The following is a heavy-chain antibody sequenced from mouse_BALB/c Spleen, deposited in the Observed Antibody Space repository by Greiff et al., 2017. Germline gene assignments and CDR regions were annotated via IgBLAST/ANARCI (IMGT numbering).Heavy chain of an antibody. D-gene: IGHD4-1*01. CDR2: IDPANGNT. CDR1: GFNIKDTY. Sequence: VQLKESGAELVKPGASVKLSCTASGFNIKDTYMHWVKQRPEQGLEWIGRIDPANGNTKYDPKFQGKATITADTSSNTAYLQLSSLTSEDTAVYYCARDWEVDYWGQGTTLTVSS. V-gene: IGHV14-3*02. CDR3: ARDWEVDY. J-gene: IGHJ2*01.